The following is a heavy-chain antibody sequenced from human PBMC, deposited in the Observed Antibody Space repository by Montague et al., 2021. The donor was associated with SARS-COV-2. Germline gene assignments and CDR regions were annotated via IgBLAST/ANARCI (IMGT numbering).Heavy chain of an antibody. V-gene: IGHV4-39*01. CDR2: IYYSGST. J-gene: IGHJ6*02. CDR1: GGSISSSSYY. CDR3: ARQPTRGITIFGVVTDYGMDV. D-gene: IGHD3-3*01. Sequence: SETLSLTCAVSGGSISSSSYYWGWIRQPPGKGLEWIGYIYYSGSTYYNPSLKSRVTIFVKTSKNQFSLKLSSVTAADTAVYYCARQPTRGITIFGVVTDYGMDVWGQGTTVTVS.